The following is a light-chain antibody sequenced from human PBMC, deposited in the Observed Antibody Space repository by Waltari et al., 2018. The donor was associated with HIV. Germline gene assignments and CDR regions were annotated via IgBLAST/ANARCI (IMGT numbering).Light chain of an antibody. CDR1: SSNIGSNY. V-gene: IGLV1-47*01. CDR3: AAWDDSLGGRGL. J-gene: IGLJ3*02. CDR2: RNN. Sequence: QSVLTQPPSATGTPGQRVTISCSGSSSNIGSNYVHWYQQLPGPTPRLLIYRNNPRPSGVPDRFAASKSGTSASLAIRGLRSEDEGDYCAAWDDSLGGRGLFGGGTRLTVL.